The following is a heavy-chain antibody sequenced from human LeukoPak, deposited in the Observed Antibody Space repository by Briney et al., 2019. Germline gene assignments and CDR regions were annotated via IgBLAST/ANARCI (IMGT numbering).Heavy chain of an antibody. CDR1: GYTFTSYD. Sequence: ASVKVSCKASGYTFTSYDINWVRQATGQGLEWMGWISAYNGNTNYAQKLQGRVTMTTDTSTSTAYMELRSLRSDDTAVYYCARMGDGGNPQTVNWFDPWGQGTLVTVSS. D-gene: IGHD4-23*01. CDR2: ISAYNGNT. J-gene: IGHJ5*02. CDR3: ARMGDGGNPQTVNWFDP. V-gene: IGHV1-18*01.